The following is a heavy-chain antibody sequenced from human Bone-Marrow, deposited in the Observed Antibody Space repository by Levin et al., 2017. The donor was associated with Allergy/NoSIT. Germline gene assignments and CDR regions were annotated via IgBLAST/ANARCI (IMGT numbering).Heavy chain of an antibody. D-gene: IGHD3-10*01. J-gene: IGHJ6*02. CDR1: GDSVTSETHF. Sequence: ASETLSLTCTVSGDSVTSETHFWSWIRQPPGKEPEWTGYIHHSGRTNYNPSLQSRVTLSVDTSKNQFSLKLTSVTASDTAVYYCARLLRSGPGDGVDVWGQGTTVKVSS. CDR3: ARLLRSGPGDGVDV. V-gene: IGHV4-61*01. CDR2: IHHSGRT.